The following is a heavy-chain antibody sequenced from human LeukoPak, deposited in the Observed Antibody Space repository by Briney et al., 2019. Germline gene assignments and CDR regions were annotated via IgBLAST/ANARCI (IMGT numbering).Heavy chain of an antibody. J-gene: IGHJ5*02. CDR3: TNTWYSSSWYWWFDP. CDR2: IKSKTDDGTT. CDR1: GFSFSNAW. D-gene: IGHD6-13*01. Sequence: GSLRLSCAASGFSFSNAWMSWVRHAPGKGMGWEGRIKSKTDDGTTNYAETVKGRVTITRDESTNTLYLELNSLKTEDTAVYYCTNTWYSSSWYWWFDPWGQRTLVTVSS. V-gene: IGHV3-15*06.